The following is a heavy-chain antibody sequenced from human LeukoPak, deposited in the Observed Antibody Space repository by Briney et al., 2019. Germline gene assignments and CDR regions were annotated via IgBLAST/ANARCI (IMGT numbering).Heavy chain of an antibody. CDR2: KYYSGNS. CDR1: GGSISSSTYY. D-gene: IGHD3-22*01. CDR3: ARDADYDSSGNDAFDI. V-gene: IGHV4-39*07. J-gene: IGHJ3*02. Sequence: SETLSLTCTVSGGSISSSTYYWGWIRQPPGKGLELIGSKYYSGNSYYNPSLKSRVSISVDTSKNQFSLKLSSVTAADTAVYYCARDADYDSSGNDAFDIWGQGTMVTVSS.